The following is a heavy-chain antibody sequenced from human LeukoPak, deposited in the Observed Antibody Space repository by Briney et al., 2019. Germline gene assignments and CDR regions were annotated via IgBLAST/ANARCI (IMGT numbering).Heavy chain of an antibody. Sequence: ASVKVSCKASGYTFTSYDINWVRQAPGQGREWMGWMNPNSGNTGYAQKFQGRVTMTRNTAISTAYMDLSNLRSDDTAVYYCASGKGNPTAGNFYYYMDVWGKGTTVTVSS. CDR2: MNPNSGNT. CDR1: GYTFTSYD. CDR3: ASGKGNPTAGNFYYYMDV. D-gene: IGHD1-14*01. J-gene: IGHJ6*03. V-gene: IGHV1-8*01.